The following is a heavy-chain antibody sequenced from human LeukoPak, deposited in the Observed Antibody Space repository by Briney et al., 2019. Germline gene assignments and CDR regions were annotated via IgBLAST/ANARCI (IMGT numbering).Heavy chain of an antibody. Sequence: PSETLSLTCTVSGGSISSGDYYWSWIRQPPGKGLEWIGYIYYSGSTYYNPSLKSRVTISVDTSKNQFCLKLGSVTAADTAVYYCARVEDTAMVPDYWGQGTLVTVSS. CDR2: IYYSGST. D-gene: IGHD5-18*01. CDR1: GGSISSGDYY. J-gene: IGHJ4*02. CDR3: ARVEDTAMVPDY. V-gene: IGHV4-30-4*01.